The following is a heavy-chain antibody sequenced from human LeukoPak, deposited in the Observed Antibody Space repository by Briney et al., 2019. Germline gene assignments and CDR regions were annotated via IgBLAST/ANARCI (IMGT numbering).Heavy chain of an antibody. CDR3: AREYSTSSTSFDY. CDR1: GGSLSGHF. CDR2: IRHTGYT. D-gene: IGHD6-6*01. Sequence: SETLSLTCGVYGGSLSGHFWSWIRQPLGKGLEWIGEIRHTGYTNYNPSLKSRVIISVDTSKNQFSLKLSSMTAADTAVYYCAREYSTSSTSFDYWGQGTLFTVSS. J-gene: IGHJ4*02. V-gene: IGHV4-34*01.